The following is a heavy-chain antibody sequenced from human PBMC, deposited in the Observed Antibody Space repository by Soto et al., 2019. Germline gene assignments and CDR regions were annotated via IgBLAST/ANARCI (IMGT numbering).Heavy chain of an antibody. Sequence: QVQLQESGPGLVKPSETLSLTCTVSGGSISSYYWSWIRQPPGKGLEWIGYIYYSGSTNYNPSLKSRVTISVDTSKNQFSLKLSSVNAADTAVYYCARAAIAAAPSDYWGQGTLVTVSS. CDR2: IYYSGST. D-gene: IGHD6-13*01. V-gene: IGHV4-59*08. CDR3: ARAAIAAAPSDY. CDR1: GGSISSYY. J-gene: IGHJ4*02.